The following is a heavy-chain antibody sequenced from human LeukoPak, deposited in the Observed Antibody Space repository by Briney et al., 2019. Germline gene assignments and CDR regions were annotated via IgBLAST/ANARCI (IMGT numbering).Heavy chain of an antibody. V-gene: IGHV3-23*01. J-gene: IGHJ3*02. CDR2: ISNSGGST. CDR1: GFTFSSYT. Sequence: GGSLRLSCAASGFTFSSYTMSWVRQAPGKGLERVSRISNSGGSTYYAASVKGRFTISRDNSKNTLYLKMNSLRVEDTAVYYCARKEVTKNAFDIWGQGTMVTVSS. D-gene: IGHD4-17*01. CDR3: ARKEVTKNAFDI.